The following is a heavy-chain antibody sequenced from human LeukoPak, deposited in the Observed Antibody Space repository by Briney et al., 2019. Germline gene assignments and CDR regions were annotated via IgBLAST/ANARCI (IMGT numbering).Heavy chain of an antibody. CDR2: ISSSSSYI. Sequence: GGSLRLSCAASGFTFNSYSMNWVRQAPGKGLEWVSSISSSSSYIYYADSVKGRFTISRDNAKNSLYLQMNSLRAEDTAVYYCARMQQLTTYYYYYYGMDVWGQGTTVTVSS. D-gene: IGHD6-13*01. V-gene: IGHV3-21*01. CDR1: GFTFNSYS. CDR3: ARMQQLTTYYYYYYGMDV. J-gene: IGHJ6*02.